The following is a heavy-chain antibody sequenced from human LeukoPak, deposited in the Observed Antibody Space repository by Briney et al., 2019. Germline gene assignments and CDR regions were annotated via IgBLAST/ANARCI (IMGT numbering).Heavy chain of an antibody. CDR2: ISGSGGST. CDR3: AKENYYDSSGNYFDY. J-gene: IGHJ4*02. CDR1: GFTFSSYA. V-gene: IGHV3-23*01. D-gene: IGHD3-22*01. Sequence: ARGSLRLSCAASGFTFSSYAMSWVRQAPGKGLEWVSAISGSGGSTYYADSVKGRFTISRDNSKNTLYLQMNSLRAEDTAVYYCAKENYYDSSGNYFDYWGQGTLVTVSS.